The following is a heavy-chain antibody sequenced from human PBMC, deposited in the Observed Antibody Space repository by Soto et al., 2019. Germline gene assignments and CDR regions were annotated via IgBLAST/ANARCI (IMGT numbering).Heavy chain of an antibody. V-gene: IGHV1-8*01. CDR3: ARMATFGSLNWFDP. CDR2: MNPGSGDT. Sequence: GASVKVSCKASGYSFTNNVVSWVRQATGQGLEWMGWMNPGSGDTGYAQKFQGRVTMTRDISIATAYMELSSLRSDDTAIYYCARMATFGSLNWFDPWGQGTLVTVSS. D-gene: IGHD3-16*01. J-gene: IGHJ5*02. CDR1: GYSFTNNV.